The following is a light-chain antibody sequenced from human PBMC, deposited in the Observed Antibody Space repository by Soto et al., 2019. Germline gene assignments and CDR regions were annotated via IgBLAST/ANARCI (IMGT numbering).Light chain of an antibody. CDR1: QSVLYSSNNKNY. CDR3: QQYYTTPRT. J-gene: IGKJ1*01. V-gene: IGKV4-1*01. Sequence: DIVMTQSPDSLAVSLGEGATINCKSSQSVLYSSNNKNYLAWYQQKPGQPPKLLIYWASTRESGVPDRLSGSGSGTDFTLTISSLQAADVAVYYCQQYYTTPRTFGQGTKVEIK. CDR2: WAS.